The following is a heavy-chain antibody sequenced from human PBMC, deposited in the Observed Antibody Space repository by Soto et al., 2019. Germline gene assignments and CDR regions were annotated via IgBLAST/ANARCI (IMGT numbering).Heavy chain of an antibody. J-gene: IGHJ4*02. CDR1: GFTFSSYG. D-gene: IGHD3-3*01. CDR3: AKDSSYYDFWSGYHSVSYFDY. CDR2: ISYDGSNK. V-gene: IGHV3-30*18. Sequence: QVQLVESGGGVVQPGRSLRLSCAASGFTFSSYGMHWVRQAPGKGLEWVAVISYDGSNKYYADSVKGRFTISRDNSKNTLYLQMNSLRAEDTAVYYCAKDSSYYDFWSGYHSVSYFDYWGQGTLVTVSS.